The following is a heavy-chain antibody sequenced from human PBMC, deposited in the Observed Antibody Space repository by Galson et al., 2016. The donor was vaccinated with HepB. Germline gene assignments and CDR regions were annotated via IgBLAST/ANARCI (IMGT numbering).Heavy chain of an antibody. V-gene: IGHV3-23*01. CDR2: ISSSGDAT. CDR1: GFIFSRYP. J-gene: IGHJ6*02. CDR3: ARNSEILAARRRSYNFLGMDV. Sequence: SLRLSCAASGFIFSRYPMSWVRQAPGKGLEWVSGISSSGDATYYADSMKGQFAISRDNSNNTLFLQMNSLRLEDTAIYYCARNSEILAARRRSYNFLGMDVWGQGTTVAVSS. D-gene: IGHD6-6*01.